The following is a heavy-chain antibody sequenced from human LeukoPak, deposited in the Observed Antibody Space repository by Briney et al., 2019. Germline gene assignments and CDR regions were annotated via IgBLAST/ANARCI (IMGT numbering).Heavy chain of an antibody. CDR2: ISGSGGST. V-gene: IGHV3-23*01. D-gene: IGHD3-22*01. CDR1: GFTFSSYA. CDR3: ANGLVYYYDSSGYYPFDY. Sequence: GGSLRLSCAASGFTFSSYAMSWVRQAPGKGLEWVSAISGSGGSTYYADSVKGRFTISRDNSKNTLYLQMNSLRAEDTAVYYCANGLVYYYDSSGYYPFDYWGQGTLVTVSS. J-gene: IGHJ4*02.